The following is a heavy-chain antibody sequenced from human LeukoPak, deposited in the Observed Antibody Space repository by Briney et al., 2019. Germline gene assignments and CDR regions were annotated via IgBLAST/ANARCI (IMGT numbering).Heavy chain of an antibody. CDR3: ARRGHSGSYYTFDY. J-gene: IGHJ4*02. CDR2: IYYSGST. D-gene: IGHD1-26*01. V-gene: IGHV4-59*01. CDR1: GGSISTYY. Sequence: SETLSLTCTVSGGSISTYYWSWIRQPPGKELEWIASIYYSGSTNFNPSLKSRGTISVDTSKNQFSLKLRSVTAADTAVYYCARRGHSGSYYTFDYWGQGTLVAVSS.